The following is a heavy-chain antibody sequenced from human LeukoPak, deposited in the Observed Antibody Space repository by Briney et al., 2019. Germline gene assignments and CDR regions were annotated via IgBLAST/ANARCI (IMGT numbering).Heavy chain of an antibody. CDR2: LSDSGGST. CDR3: ARAGWSGGYRSWYFDY. D-gene: IGHD3-16*02. J-gene: IGHJ4*02. Sequence: PGGSLRLSCAASGFTFSSYAMSWVRQAPGKGLEWVSALSDSGGSTYYADSVKGRFTISRHNSKNTLYLQMNSLRAEDTAVYYCARAGWSGGYRSWYFDYWGQGTLVTVSS. V-gene: IGHV3-23*01. CDR1: GFTFSSYA.